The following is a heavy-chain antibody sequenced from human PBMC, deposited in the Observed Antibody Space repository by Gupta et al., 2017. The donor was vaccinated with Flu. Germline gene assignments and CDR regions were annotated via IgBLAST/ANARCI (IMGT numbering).Heavy chain of an antibody. CDR2: IRDDGSEE. CDR1: G. Sequence: GKGWACQVPGKGLGWGANIRDDGSEEYFLKSVKGRFIISREDAKSSLFLQMTSLRAEDTAVYYCARGRFCNRSGCSYFDHWGQGSLVTVSS. J-gene: IGHJ4*02. D-gene: IGHD2-2*01. CDR3: ARGRFCNRSGCSYFDH. V-gene: IGHV3-7*01.